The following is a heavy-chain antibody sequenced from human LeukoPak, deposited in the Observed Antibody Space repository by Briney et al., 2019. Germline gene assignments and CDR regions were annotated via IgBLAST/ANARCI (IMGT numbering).Heavy chain of an antibody. CDR3: ARGQDAFKTGY. CDR1: GGSLTIGHYY. CDR2: IHPSGIT. D-gene: IGHD5-24*01. Sequence: SETLSLTCTVSGGSLTIGHYYWTWLRQHPGKGLEWIGYIHPSGITYYNPSLQSRVTMSLDTSQNQFSLKLTSVTAADTAIYYCARGQDAFKTGYWGQGTLVTVSS. V-gene: IGHV4-31*03. J-gene: IGHJ4*02.